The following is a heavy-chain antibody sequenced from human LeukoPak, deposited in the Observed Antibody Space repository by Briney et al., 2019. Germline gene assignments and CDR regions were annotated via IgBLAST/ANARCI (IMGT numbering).Heavy chain of an antibody. V-gene: IGHV3-30*04. CDR1: GFTFSSYA. D-gene: IGHD2-21*02. CDR3: AKDAGILMGVTWYNWFDP. J-gene: IGHJ5*02. Sequence: GRSLRLSCAASGFTFSSYAMHWVRQAPGKGLEWVAVISYDGSNKYYADSVKGRFTISRDNSKNTLYLQMNSLRAEDTAVYYCAKDAGILMGVTWYNWFDPWGQGTLVTVSS. CDR2: ISYDGSNK.